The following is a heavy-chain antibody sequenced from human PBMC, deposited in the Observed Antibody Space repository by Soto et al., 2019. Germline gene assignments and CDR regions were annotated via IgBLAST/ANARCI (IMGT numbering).Heavy chain of an antibody. V-gene: IGHV1-18*01. CDR2: ISAYNGNT. CDR3: ARAMVRGAFITDSIRNWFDP. J-gene: IGHJ5*02. Sequence: ASMKVSCKASGYTFTSYGISWVRQAPGQGLEWMGWISAYNGNTNYAQKLQGRVTMTTDTSTSTAYMELRSLRSDDTAVYYCARAMVRGAFITDSIRNWFDPWGQGTLVTVSS. CDR1: GYTFTSYG. D-gene: IGHD3-10*01.